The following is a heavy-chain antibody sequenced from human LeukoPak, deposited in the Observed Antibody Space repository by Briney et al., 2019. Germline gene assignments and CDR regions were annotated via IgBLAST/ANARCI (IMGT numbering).Heavy chain of an antibody. J-gene: IGHJ4*02. Sequence: SETLSLTCTVSGGSISSSSYYWGWIRQPPGKGLEWIGSIYYSGSTYYNPSLKSRVTISVDTSKNQFSLKLSSVTAADTAVYYCAGAPVRYLFDYWGQGTLVTVSS. CDR3: AGAPVRYLFDY. V-gene: IGHV4-39*07. CDR2: IYYSGST. CDR1: GGSISSSSYY. D-gene: IGHD4-17*01.